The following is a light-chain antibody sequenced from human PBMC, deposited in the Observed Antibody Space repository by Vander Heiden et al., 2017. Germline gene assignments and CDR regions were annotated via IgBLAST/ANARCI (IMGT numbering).Light chain of an antibody. J-gene: IGKJ3*01. Sequence: DIQMTQSPSSLSASVGDRVTITCQASQDISNYLNWYQQKPGKAPKLLIYDASYLETGVPSRFSGSGSGTDFTFTISSLQPEDIATYYCQQYDNLPVTFGPGTKVDIK. CDR3: QQYDNLPVT. CDR2: DAS. CDR1: QDISNY. V-gene: IGKV1-33*01.